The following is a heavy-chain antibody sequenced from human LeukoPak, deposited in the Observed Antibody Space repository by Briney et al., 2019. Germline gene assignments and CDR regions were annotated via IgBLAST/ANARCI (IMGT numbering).Heavy chain of an antibody. V-gene: IGHV3-7*03. CDR3: ARGGGLDV. CDR1: GFTFSSYW. Sequence: HPGGSLRLSCAASGFTFSSYWMNWACQAPGKGLEWVASINHNGNVNYYVDSVKGRFTISRDNAKNSLYLQMSNLRAEDTAVYFCARGGGLDVWGQGATVTVSS. D-gene: IGHD3-16*01. J-gene: IGHJ6*02. CDR2: INHNGNVN.